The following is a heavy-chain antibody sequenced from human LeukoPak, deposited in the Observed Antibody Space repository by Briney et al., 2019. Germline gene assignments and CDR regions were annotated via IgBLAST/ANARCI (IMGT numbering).Heavy chain of an antibody. CDR3: AKEPYCSGGSCYPYYFDY. Sequence: GGSLRLSCAASGFTFSSYAMSWVRQAPGKGLEWVSAISGSGGSTYYADSVKGWFTISRDNSKNTLYLQMNSLRAEDTAVYYCAKEPYCSGGSCYPYYFDYWGQGTLVTVSS. CDR2: ISGSGGST. CDR1: GFTFSSYA. V-gene: IGHV3-23*01. J-gene: IGHJ4*02. D-gene: IGHD2-15*01.